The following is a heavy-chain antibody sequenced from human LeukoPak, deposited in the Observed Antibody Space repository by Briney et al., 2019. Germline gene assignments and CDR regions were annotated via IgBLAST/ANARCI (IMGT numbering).Heavy chain of an antibody. V-gene: IGHV1-2*02. Sequence: ASVKVSSKASGYTFTGYYMHWVRQAPGQGLEWMGWINPNSGGTNYAQKFQGRVTMTRDTSISTAYMELSRLRSDDTAVYYCARDRGSWYHYFDYWGRGTVVIVSS. CDR2: INPNSGGT. J-gene: IGHJ4*02. CDR3: ARDRGSWYHYFDY. D-gene: IGHD6-13*01. CDR1: GYTFTGYY.